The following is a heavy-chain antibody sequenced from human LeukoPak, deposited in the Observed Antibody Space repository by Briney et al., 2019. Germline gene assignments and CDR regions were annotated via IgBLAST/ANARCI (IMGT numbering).Heavy chain of an antibody. CDR2: INTDGSST. CDR1: GFTVSSNY. J-gene: IGHJ6*03. D-gene: IGHD3-3*01. CDR3: AVATDFSVYYYYMDV. Sequence: PGGSLRLSCAASGFTVSSNYMSWVRQAPGKGLVWVSRINTDGSSTSYADSVKGRFTISRDNAKNTVYLQMNSLRAEDTAVYYCAVATDFSVYYYYMDVWGKGTTVTVSS. V-gene: IGHV3-74*01.